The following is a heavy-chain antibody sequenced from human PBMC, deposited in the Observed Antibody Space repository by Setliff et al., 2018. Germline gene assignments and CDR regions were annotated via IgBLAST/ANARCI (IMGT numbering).Heavy chain of an antibody. CDR2: IRYDGTNE. J-gene: IGHJ4*02. CDR3: AKDTHYYASSGYYCFDY. D-gene: IGHD3-22*01. Sequence: LRLSCAASGFTFSSYGMHWVRQAPGKGLEWLSYIRYDGTNEDYADSVKGRFTISRDNSRNTLFLQMNSLRTEDTAVYYCAKDTHYYASSGYYCFDYWGQGTLVTVSS. V-gene: IGHV3-30*02. CDR1: GFTFSSYG.